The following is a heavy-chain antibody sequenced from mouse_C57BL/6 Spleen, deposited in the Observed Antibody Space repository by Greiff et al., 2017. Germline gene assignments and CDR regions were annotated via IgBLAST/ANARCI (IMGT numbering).Heavy chain of an antibody. Sequence: VQLKESGAELVKPGASVKLSCTASGFNIQDYYMHWVKQRTEQGLEWIGRIDPEDGETKYAPKFQGKATITADTTSNTAYLQLSSLTSEDTVVYYSITTVGEGAMDYWGQGTSVTVSS. D-gene: IGHD1-1*01. CDR2: IDPEDGET. J-gene: IGHJ4*01. CDR1: GFNIQDYY. CDR3: ITTVGEGAMDY. V-gene: IGHV14-2*01.